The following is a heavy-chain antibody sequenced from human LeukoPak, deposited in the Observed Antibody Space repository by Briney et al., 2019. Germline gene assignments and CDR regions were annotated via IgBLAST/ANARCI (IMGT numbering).Heavy chain of an antibody. CDR3: ARGPRITIFGVVMANDAFDI. V-gene: IGHV1-2*02. J-gene: IGHJ3*02. Sequence: ASVKVSCKASGYTFTGYYIHWVRQAPGQGLEWMGWINPKSGGTVYAQKFQGRVTMTRDTPSSTAYMELSRLRFDDTVVYYCARGPRITIFGVVMANDAFDIWGQGTMVTVSS. CDR1: GYTFTGYY. D-gene: IGHD3-3*01. CDR2: INPKSGGT.